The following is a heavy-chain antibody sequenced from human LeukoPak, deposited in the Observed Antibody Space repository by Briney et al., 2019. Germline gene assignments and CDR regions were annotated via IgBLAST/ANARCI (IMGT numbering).Heavy chain of an antibody. CDR1: GFIFSSYA. J-gene: IGHJ6*03. CDR2: ISGSGGGST. CDR3: AKHQSLYTSGWRNYYYYMDV. Sequence: GGSLRLSCAASGFIFSSYAMSWVRQAPGKGLEWVSAISGSGGGSTYYADSVKGRFTISRDNSKNTLYLQMNSLRAEDTAVYYCAKHQSLYTSGWRNYYYYMDVWGKGTTVTVSS. D-gene: IGHD6-19*01. V-gene: IGHV3-23*01.